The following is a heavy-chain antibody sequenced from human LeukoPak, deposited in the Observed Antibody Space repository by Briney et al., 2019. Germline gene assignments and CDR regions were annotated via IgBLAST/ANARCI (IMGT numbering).Heavy chain of an antibody. J-gene: IGHJ6*02. CDR3: ARDKGIVVVPGIGYYYYGMDV. CDR1: GGSISSYY. D-gene: IGHD3-22*01. V-gene: IGHV4-59*01. Sequence: SETLSLTCTVSGGSISSYYWSWIRQPPGKGLEWIGYIYYSGSTNYNPSLKSRVTISVDTSKNQFSLKLSSVTAADTAVYYCARDKGIVVVPGIGYYYYGMDVWGQGTTVTVSS. CDR2: IYYSGST.